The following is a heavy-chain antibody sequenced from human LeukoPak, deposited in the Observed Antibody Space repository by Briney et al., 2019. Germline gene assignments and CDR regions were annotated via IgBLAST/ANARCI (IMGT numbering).Heavy chain of an antibody. CDR2: INAGNGNT. CDR1: GYTFTSYA. J-gene: IGHJ6*02. D-gene: IGHD4-11*01. V-gene: IGHV1-3*01. CDR3: ARVYSNYITDTNYGMDV. Sequence: ASVKVSCKASGYTFTSYAMHWVRQAPGQRLEWMGWINAGNGNTKYSQKFQGRVTITRDTSASTAYMELSSLRSDDTAVYYCARVYSNYITDTNYGMDVWGQGTTVTVSS.